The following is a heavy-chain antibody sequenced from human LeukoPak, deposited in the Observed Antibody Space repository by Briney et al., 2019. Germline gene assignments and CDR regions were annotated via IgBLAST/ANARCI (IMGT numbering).Heavy chain of an antibody. CDR3: AKLTGITGY. D-gene: IGHD3-9*01. J-gene: IGHJ4*02. CDR2: ISASGDNT. V-gene: IGHV3-23*01. CDR1: GFTFSSYA. Sequence: PGGSLRLSCAASGFTFSSYALSWVRQAPGRGLEWVSGISASGDNTNYADSVKGRFTISRDNSKNTLFLQMNSLSADDTAVYFCAKLTGITGYWGQGTLVTVAS.